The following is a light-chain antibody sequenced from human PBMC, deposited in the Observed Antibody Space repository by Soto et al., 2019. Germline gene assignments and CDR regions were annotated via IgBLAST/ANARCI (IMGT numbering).Light chain of an antibody. CDR1: QSVTTY. CDR3: QQRSNWPPEYT. V-gene: IGKV3-11*01. J-gene: IGKJ2*01. Sequence: ETVLTQSPATLSLSPGERATLSCRASQSVTTYLAWYRQKPGRAPRLLIYDVSNRATGIPARFSGSGSGTDFTLTISSLEPEDTAVYYWQQRSNWPPEYTFGQGTKLEI. CDR2: DVS.